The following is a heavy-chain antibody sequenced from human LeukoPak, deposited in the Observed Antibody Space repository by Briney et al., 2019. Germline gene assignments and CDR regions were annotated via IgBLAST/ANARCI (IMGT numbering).Heavy chain of an antibody. V-gene: IGHV3-23*01. Sequence: GGSLRLSCAASGFTFSSYAMSWVRQAPGKGLEWVSAISGSGGSTYYADSVKGRFTISRDNSKNTLYLQMNSLKAEVTAVYYCAKVARIAAAGTDDYWGQGTLVTVSS. D-gene: IGHD6-13*01. CDR3: AKVARIAAAGTDDY. CDR2: ISGSGGST. J-gene: IGHJ4*02. CDR1: GFTFSSYA.